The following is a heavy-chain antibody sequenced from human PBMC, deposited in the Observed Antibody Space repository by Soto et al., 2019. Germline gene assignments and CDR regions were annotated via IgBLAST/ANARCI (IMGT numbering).Heavy chain of an antibody. CDR2: FSGPGAGT. CDR1: GFTFSRYA. CDR3: AKGKISTTTYTSFYS. J-gene: IGHJ5*01. D-gene: IGHD1-26*01. Sequence: GGSLRLSCAASGFTFSRYAMSWVRQAPGKGLEWVSTFSGPGAGTYYADSVKGRFTISRDNFKSSLYLQMSSLRAEDTAVYYCAKGKISTTTYTSFYSWGKGTMVT. V-gene: IGHV3-23*01.